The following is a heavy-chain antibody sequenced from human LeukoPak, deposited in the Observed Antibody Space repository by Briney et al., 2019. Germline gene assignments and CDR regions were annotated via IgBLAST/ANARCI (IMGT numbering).Heavy chain of an antibody. J-gene: IGHJ4*02. CDR2: ISADASST. V-gene: IGHV3-23*01. CDR3: ARGAYGDYGY. Sequence: GGSLRLSCAASGFTFSSYAMSWVRQAPGKGLEWVSAISADASSTYYADSVKGPITISRDNSKNTLFLQMNSLRAEDTAVYYCARGAYGDYGYWGQGTLVTVSS. CDR1: GFTFSSYA. D-gene: IGHD4-17*01.